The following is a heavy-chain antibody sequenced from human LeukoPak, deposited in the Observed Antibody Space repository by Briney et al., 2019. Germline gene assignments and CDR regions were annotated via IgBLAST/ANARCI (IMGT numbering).Heavy chain of an antibody. CDR3: SKEPALTKYIRQGDFYY. Sequence: GGSLRLSCAASGFTFSSYAVSWVRQAPGKGLEWVSSISGSGGSTYSADSVKGRFTTSRDNSKNTLYLQMNSLRAEDTALYYWSKEPALTKYIRQGDFYYLGQGTLGTGSS. J-gene: IGHJ4*01. CDR1: GFTFSSYA. CDR2: ISGSGGST. V-gene: IGHV3-23*01. D-gene: IGHD3-3*02.